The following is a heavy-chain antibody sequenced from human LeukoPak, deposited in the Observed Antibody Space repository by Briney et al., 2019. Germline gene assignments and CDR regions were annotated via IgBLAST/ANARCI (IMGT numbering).Heavy chain of an antibody. Sequence: GGSLRLSCAASGFPFSSYAIHWVRQAPGKGLEWVAVISYDGGNKYYTDSVKGRFTISRDNSKNTLYLQMNSLRAEDTAVYYCARESPAATGLDYWGQGTLVTVSS. V-gene: IGHV3-30*03. CDR3: ARESPAATGLDY. J-gene: IGHJ4*02. CDR1: GFPFSSYA. CDR2: ISYDGGNK. D-gene: IGHD1-26*01.